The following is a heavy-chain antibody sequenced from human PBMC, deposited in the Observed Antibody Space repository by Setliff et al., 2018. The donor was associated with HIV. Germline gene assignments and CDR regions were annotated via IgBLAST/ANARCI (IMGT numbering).Heavy chain of an antibody. CDR2: ISGSGSST. D-gene: IGHD3-10*02. CDR1: GGSISSYY. J-gene: IGHJ5*02. Sequence: PSETLSLTCTVSGGSISSYYWSWIRQAPGKGLEWVSVISGSGSSTYYADFVKGRFTISRDNSKNTLYLQMNSLRAEDTAVYYCAKDLVRGLNNWFDPWGQGTLVTVSS. CDR3: AKDLVRGLNNWFDP. V-gene: IGHV3-23*01.